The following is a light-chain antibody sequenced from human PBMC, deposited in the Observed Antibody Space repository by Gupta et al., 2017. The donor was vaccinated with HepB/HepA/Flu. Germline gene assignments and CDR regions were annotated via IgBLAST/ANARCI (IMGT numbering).Light chain of an antibody. J-gene: IGLJ2*01. Sequence: QSALTQPASASGSPGQSITISCTGTSSDVGGYNYVSWYQQHPGKAPKLMIDDVSNRPSGVSNRFSGSKSGNTASLTISGLQAEDEADYYGSSYTSSSTLVVFGGGTKLTVL. V-gene: IGLV2-14*03. CDR3: SSYTSSSTLVV. CDR2: DVS. CDR1: SSDVGGYNY.